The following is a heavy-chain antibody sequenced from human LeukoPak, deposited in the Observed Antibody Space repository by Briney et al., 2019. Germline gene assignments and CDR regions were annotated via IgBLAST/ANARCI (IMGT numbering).Heavy chain of an antibody. V-gene: IGHV4-34*01. CDR2: INHSGST. CDR1: GGSFSGYY. Sequence: SETLSLTCAVYGGSFSGYYWSWIRQPPGKGLEWIGEINHSGSTNYIPSLKSRVTISVDTSKNQFSLKLSSVTAADTAVYYCARRSYDYVWGSYRHPGYYFDYWGQGTLVTVSS. CDR3: ARRSYDYVWGSYRHPGYYFDY. J-gene: IGHJ4*02. D-gene: IGHD3-16*02.